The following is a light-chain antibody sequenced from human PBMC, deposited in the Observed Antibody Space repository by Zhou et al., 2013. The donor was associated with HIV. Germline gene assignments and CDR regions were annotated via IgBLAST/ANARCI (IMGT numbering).Light chain of an antibody. CDR2: MAS. CDR3: HQYNSYSGT. J-gene: IGKJ3*01. CDR1: QSIGRW. V-gene: IGKV1-5*03. Sequence: DIQMTQSPSTLSTSVGDRVTITCRASQSIGRWLAWYQQKPGKAPKLLIYMASTLESGVPSRFSGSGSGTEFTLTISSLQPDDFATYYCHQYNSYSGTFGPGTKVDI.